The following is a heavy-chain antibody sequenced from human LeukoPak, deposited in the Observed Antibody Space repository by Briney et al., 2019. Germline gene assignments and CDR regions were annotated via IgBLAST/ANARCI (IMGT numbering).Heavy chain of an antibody. Sequence: GGSLRLSCAASGFTFNSYSMNWVRQAPGKGLEWVSSISSSSSYIYYADSVKGRFTISRDNAKNSLYLQMNSLRAEDTAVYYCARDLVATVVDVWGKGTTVTVSS. J-gene: IGHJ6*04. CDR3: ARDLVATVVDV. CDR1: GFTFNSYS. CDR2: ISSSSSYI. D-gene: IGHD5-12*01. V-gene: IGHV3-21*01.